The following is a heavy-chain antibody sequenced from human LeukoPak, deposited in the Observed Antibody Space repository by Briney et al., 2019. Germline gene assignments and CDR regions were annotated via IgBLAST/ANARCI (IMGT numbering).Heavy chain of an antibody. J-gene: IGHJ4*02. CDR1: GGSVSNGNYY. D-gene: IGHD3-22*01. V-gene: IGHV4-61*01. CDR2: IYYSGST. Sequence: SETLSLTCTVSGGSVSNGNYYWSWLRQPPGKALEWIGYIYYSGSTYYNPSLEGRVTISVDTSKNQFSVKLSSVTTADTAVYYCVTYYFESSGPKKNYWGQGTLVTVSS. CDR3: VTYYFESSGPKKNY.